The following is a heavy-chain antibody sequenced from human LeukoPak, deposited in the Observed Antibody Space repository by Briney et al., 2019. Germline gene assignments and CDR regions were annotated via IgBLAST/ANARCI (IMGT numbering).Heavy chain of an antibody. D-gene: IGHD3-22*01. CDR2: IKQDGSGK. J-gene: IGHJ4*02. Sequence: GGSLRLSCAASGFTFSSYWMSWVRQAPGKGLEWVANIKQDGSGKYYVDSVKGRFTISRDNAKNSLYPQMNSLRAEDTAVYYCAREVYYDSSGIFDYWGQGTLVTVSS. CDR3: AREVYYDSSGIFDY. V-gene: IGHV3-7*01. CDR1: GFTFSSYW.